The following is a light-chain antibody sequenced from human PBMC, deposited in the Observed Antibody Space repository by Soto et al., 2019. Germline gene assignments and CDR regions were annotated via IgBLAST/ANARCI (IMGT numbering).Light chain of an antibody. Sequence: DIQMTQSPSTLSASVGDRVTITCRASQSISSWLAWYQQEPGKAPQLLIYDASSLESGVPSRFSGSGSGTEFTLTISSLQPDDFATYYCQQYNSYWTFGQGTKVDIK. CDR1: QSISSW. CDR2: DAS. J-gene: IGKJ1*01. V-gene: IGKV1-5*01. CDR3: QQYNSYWT.